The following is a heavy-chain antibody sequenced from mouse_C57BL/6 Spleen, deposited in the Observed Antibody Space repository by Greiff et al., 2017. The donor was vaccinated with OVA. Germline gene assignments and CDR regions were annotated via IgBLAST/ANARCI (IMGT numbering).Heavy chain of an antibody. CDR3: ARQGDDDGFHWYFDV. CDR2: ISSGGSYT. V-gene: IGHV5-6*01. Sequence: EVKLVESGGDLVKPGGSLKLSCAASGFTFSSYGMSWVRQTPDKRLEWVATISSGGSYTYYPDSVKGRFPISSDNAKNTRYQQMGSLKSEDTAMYYCARQGDDDGFHWYFDVWGTGTTVTVSS. CDR1: GFTFSSYG. D-gene: IGHD2-4*01. J-gene: IGHJ1*03.